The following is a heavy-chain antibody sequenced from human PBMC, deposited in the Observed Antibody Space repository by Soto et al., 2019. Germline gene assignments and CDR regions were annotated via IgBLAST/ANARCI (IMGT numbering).Heavy chain of an antibody. CDR3: VRFASSGWYTGGY. CDR1: GYIFTNYD. V-gene: IGHV1-18*01. Sequence: QVQLVQSGGEVKKPGASVKVSRKASGYIFTNYDIGWVRQAPGQGLEWMGWISPYSGNTKYTQKVQGRVTMTTDTSTSTAYMELRSLRSDDTAVYYCVRFASSGWYTGGYWGQGTLVTVSS. J-gene: IGHJ4*02. CDR2: ISPYSGNT. D-gene: IGHD6-19*01.